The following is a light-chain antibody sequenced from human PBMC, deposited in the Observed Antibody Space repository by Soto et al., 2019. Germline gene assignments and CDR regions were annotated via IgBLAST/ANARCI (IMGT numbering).Light chain of an antibody. CDR2: DAF. J-gene: IGKJ1*01. V-gene: IGKV3D-15*01. CDR3: QQYNRWPQT. CDR1: QTINTM. Sequence: VMTQAPATLSVSQGERLSLSCRASQTINTMVAWYQLKDGQVPRLLIYDAFIRATDIPASFSGSGSGTYFTLTISSLQSEDFAEYYCQQYNRWPQTFGQGTKVDIK.